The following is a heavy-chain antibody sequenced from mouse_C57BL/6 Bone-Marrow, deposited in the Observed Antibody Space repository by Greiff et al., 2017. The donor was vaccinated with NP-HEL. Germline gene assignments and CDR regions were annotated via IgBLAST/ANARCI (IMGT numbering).Heavy chain of an antibody. CDR2: IRNKANGYTT. V-gene: IGHV7-3*01. Sequence: EVKVVESGGGLVQPGGSLSLSCAASGFTFTDHYMSWVRQTPGKALEWLGFIRNKANGYTTEYSASVKGRFTISRDNSQSILYLQMNALRAEDSATYYCARSIYYDYADDPFYAMDYWGQGTSVTVSS. D-gene: IGHD2-4*01. CDR3: ARSIYYDYADDPFYAMDY. CDR1: GFTFTDHY. J-gene: IGHJ4*01.